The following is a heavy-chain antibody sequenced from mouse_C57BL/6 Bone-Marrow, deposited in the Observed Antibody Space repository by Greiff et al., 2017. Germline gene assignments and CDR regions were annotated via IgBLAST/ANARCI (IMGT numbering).Heavy chain of an antibody. CDR3: ARGYYAMDY. V-gene: IGHV5-15*01. J-gene: IGHJ4*01. CDR2: ISNLAYSI. Sequence: EVQRVESGGGLVQPGGSLKLSCAASGFTFSDYGMAWVRQAPRKGPEGVAFISNLAYSIYYEDTVTGRFTLSRENAKNTLYLEMSSLRSEDTAMYYCARGYYAMDYWGQGTSVTVAS. CDR1: GFTFSDYG.